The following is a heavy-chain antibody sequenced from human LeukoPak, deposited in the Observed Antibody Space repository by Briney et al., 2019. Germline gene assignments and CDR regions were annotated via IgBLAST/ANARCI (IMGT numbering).Heavy chain of an antibody. CDR1: GYTFTSYG. J-gene: IGHJ4*02. Sequence: GPSVKLSRKASGYTFTSYGISWVRQAPGQGREWMGWINAYNGNTNYTQKLQGRVTMTTDTYKSTHYMELRRLRSDDTAVYYCARAGMRDPGFIDYWGEATLVTVSS. CDR2: INAYNGNT. CDR3: ARAGMRDPGFIDY. D-gene: IGHD5-24*01. V-gene: IGHV1-18*01.